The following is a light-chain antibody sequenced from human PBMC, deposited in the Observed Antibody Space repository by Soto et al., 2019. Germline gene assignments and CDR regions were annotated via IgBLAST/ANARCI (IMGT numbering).Light chain of an antibody. CDR2: EVS. CDR1: SSDVGGYNY. Sequence: QSALTQPPSASGSPGQSVTISCTGTSSDVGGYNYVSWYQQHPGKAPKLMIYEVSKRLPGVPDRFSGSKSGNTASLTVSGLQAEYEADYYCNSYAGSNNFGVFGTGTKLTVL. CDR3: NSYAGSNNFGV. V-gene: IGLV2-8*01. J-gene: IGLJ1*01.